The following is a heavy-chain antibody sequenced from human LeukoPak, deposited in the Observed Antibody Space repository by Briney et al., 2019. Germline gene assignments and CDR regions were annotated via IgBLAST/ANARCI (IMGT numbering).Heavy chain of an antibody. J-gene: IGHJ6*03. CDR1: GYTFTSYG. V-gene: IGHV1-18*01. D-gene: IGHD1-14*01. CDR3: ARGRAERAANRDYHYYMDV. CDR2: ISAYNGNT. Sequence: ASVKVSCKASGYTFTSYGISWVRQAPGQGLEWMGWISAYNGNTNYAQKLQGRVTMTTDTSTSPAYMELRSLKSDDPAVYYCARGRAERAANRDYHYYMDVWGKGTTVTGSS.